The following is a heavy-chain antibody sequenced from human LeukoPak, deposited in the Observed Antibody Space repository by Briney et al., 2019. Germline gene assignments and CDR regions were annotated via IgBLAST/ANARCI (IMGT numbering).Heavy chain of an antibody. V-gene: IGHV4-34*01. CDR3: ARHAGSGWCFDY. D-gene: IGHD6-19*01. CDR2: INHSGST. CDR1: GESFRGYY. J-gene: IGHJ4*02. Sequence: SETLSLTCAVYGESFRGYYWTWIRQPPGKGLEWIGEINHSGSTNYNPSLKSRVTISVDTSKNQFSLNMRSVTAADTAVYYCARHAGSGWCFDYWGQGTLVTVSS.